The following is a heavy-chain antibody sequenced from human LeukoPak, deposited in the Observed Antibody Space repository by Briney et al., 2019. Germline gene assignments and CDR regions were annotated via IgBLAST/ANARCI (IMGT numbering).Heavy chain of an antibody. J-gene: IGHJ5*02. Sequence: GGSLRLSSAASGFTFSSYAMSWVRQAPGKGLEWVSAISGSGGSTYYADSVKGRFTISRDNSKNTLYLQMNSLRAEDTAVYYCAKGGRDDIVVVPAAIRNWFDPWGQGTLVTVSS. CDR3: AKGGRDDIVVVPAAIRNWFDP. CDR2: ISGSGGST. D-gene: IGHD2-2*01. V-gene: IGHV3-23*01. CDR1: GFTFSSYA.